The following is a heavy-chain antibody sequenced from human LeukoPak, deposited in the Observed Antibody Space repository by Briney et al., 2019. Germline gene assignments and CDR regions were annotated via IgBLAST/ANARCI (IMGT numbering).Heavy chain of an antibody. J-gene: IGHJ3*02. D-gene: IGHD3-10*01. CDR2: GHYSGST. CDR3: ARWGESTTLRVHAFDI. CDR1: GDSIRNYY. Sequence: SETLSLTCTVSGDSIRNYYWNWIRQPPGKGLEWIGYGHYSGSTNYNPSLKSRVTFSVDTSKNQFSLKLNSVTAADTAVYYCARWGESTTLRVHAFDIWGQGTMVTVSS. V-gene: IGHV4-59*01.